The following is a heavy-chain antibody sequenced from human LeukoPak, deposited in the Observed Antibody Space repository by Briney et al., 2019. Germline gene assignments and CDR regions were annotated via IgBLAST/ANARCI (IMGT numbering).Heavy chain of an antibody. D-gene: IGHD5-18*01. J-gene: IGHJ4*02. Sequence: ASVKVSCKASGYTFTGYYMHWVRQAPGQGLEWMGWINPNSGGTNYAQRFQGRVTMTRDTSISTAYMELSRLRSDDTAVYYCAITWIQLWLLHYWGQGTLVTVSS. V-gene: IGHV1-2*02. CDR2: INPNSGGT. CDR3: AITWIQLWLLHY. CDR1: GYTFTGYY.